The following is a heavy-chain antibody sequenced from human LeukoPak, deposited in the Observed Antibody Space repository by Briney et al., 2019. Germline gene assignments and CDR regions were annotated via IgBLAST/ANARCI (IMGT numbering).Heavy chain of an antibody. D-gene: IGHD6-13*01. J-gene: IGHJ4*02. CDR3: ARKKTATRYSSSWYVDY. CDR2: INPNSGGT. CDR1: GYTFTGYY. Sequence: GASVKVSCKASGYTFTGYYMHWVRQAPGQGLEWMGWINPNSGGTNYAQKFQGRVTMTRDTSISTAYMELSRLRSDGTAVYYCARKKTATRYSSSWYVDYWGQGTLVTVSS. V-gene: IGHV1-2*02.